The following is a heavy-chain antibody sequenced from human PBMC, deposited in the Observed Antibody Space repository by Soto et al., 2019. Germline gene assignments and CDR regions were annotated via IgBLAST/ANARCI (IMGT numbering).Heavy chain of an antibody. CDR1: GFTVSSNY. D-gene: IGHD4-17*01. CDR2: IYSGGST. J-gene: IGHJ4*02. Sequence: GGSLRLSCAASGFTVSSNYMSWVRQAPGKGLEWVSVIYSGGSTYYADSVKGRFTISRDNSKNTLYLQMNSLRAEDTAVYYCARDRYGDYVDYWGQGTLVTVSS. CDR3: ARDRYGDYVDY. V-gene: IGHV3-66*01.